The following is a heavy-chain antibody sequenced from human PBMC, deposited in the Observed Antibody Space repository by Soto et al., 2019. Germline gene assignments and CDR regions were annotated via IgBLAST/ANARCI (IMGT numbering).Heavy chain of an antibody. CDR1: GGTFNNYP. CDR2: SIPIFGTA. D-gene: IGHD5-12*01. V-gene: IGHV1-69*01. J-gene: IGHJ6*02. Sequence: QVQLVQSGAEVKKPASSVKVSCKASGGTFNNYPITWVRQDPVEGLEWMGGSIPIFGTANYAQNFQGRVTISVDESTSTAYMELSSLRSEDTAVYYCARGRGYSGDDHYYYFDMDVWGQGTTVTVSS. CDR3: ARGRGYSGDDHYYYFDMDV.